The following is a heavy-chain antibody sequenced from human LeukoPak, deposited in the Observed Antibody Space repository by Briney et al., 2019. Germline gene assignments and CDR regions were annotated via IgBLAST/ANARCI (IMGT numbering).Heavy chain of an antibody. Sequence: GASVKVSCKASGYTFTNYGISWVRQAPGQGLEWMGWISAYNGNTNYAQKLQGRVTMTTDTSTSTAYMELRSLRSDDTAVYFCARDWGNCSGILCFFTFEIWGQGTMVTVSS. V-gene: IGHV1-18*01. CDR1: GYTFTNYG. CDR2: ISAYNGNT. J-gene: IGHJ3*02. D-gene: IGHD2-15*01. CDR3: ARDWGNCSGILCFFTFEI.